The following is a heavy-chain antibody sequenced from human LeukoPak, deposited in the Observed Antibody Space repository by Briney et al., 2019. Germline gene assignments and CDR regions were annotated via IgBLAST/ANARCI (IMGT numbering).Heavy chain of an antibody. CDR3: VTGFTTMAVDYFDY. D-gene: IGHD5-18*01. J-gene: IGHJ4*02. V-gene: IGHV1-46*01. Sequence: ASVKVSCKASGYTFTSYYMHWVRQAPGQGLEWTGIINPSGGSTSYAQKFQGRVTMTRDMSTSTVYMELSSLRSEDTAVYYCVTGFTTMAVDYFDYWGQGTLVTVSP. CDR1: GYTFTSYY. CDR2: INPSGGST.